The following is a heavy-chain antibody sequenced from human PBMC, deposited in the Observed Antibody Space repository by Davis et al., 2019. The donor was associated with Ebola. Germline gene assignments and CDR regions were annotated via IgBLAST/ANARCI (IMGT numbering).Heavy chain of an antibody. D-gene: IGHD6-19*01. CDR3: ARDIRRGSSGYHYYYYGMDV. V-gene: IGHV1-69*04. CDR1: GGTFSSYA. J-gene: IGHJ6*02. CDR2: IIPILGIA. Sequence: AASVKVSCKASGGTFSSYAISWVRQAPGQGLEWMGRIIPILGIANYAQKFQGRVTITADKSTSTAYMELSSLRSEDTAVYYCARDIRRGSSGYHYYYYGMDVWGQGTTVTVSS.